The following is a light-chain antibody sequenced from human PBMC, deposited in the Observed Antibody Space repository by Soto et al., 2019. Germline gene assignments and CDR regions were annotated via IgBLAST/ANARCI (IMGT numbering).Light chain of an antibody. V-gene: IGKV3-20*01. Sequence: EIVLTQSPGTLSLSPGERATLSCRASQSVNNNDLAWYQQKPGQAPRLLFYGASYRATGIPDRFSGRGSGTDFILTISRLEPEHFAVYYCQHYASSPPWTFGQGTKVEIK. CDR3: QHYASSPPWT. J-gene: IGKJ1*01. CDR2: GAS. CDR1: QSVNNND.